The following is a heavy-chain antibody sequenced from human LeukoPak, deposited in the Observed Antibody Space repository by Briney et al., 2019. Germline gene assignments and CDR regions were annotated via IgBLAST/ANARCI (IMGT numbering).Heavy chain of an antibody. Sequence: SETLSLTCTVSGGSISSYYWSWIRQPPGKGLEWIGYIYYSGSTNYNPSLKSRVTISVDTSRNQFSLKLSSVTAADTAVYYCARGEDLRLGELSPFDYWGQGTLVTVSS. CDR2: IYYSGST. J-gene: IGHJ4*02. CDR3: ARGEDLRLGELSPFDY. D-gene: IGHD3-16*02. CDR1: GGSISSYY. V-gene: IGHV4-59*01.